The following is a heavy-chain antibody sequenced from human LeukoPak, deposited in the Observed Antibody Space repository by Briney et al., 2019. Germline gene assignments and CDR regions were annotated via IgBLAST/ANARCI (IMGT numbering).Heavy chain of an antibody. CDR2: IGYGGDT. CDR3: VSTQTFDH. CDR1: GFTISSDS. V-gene: IGHV3-64*01. Sequence: GGSLRLSCAASGFTISSDSTHWIRQAPGKGLEYVSAIGYGGDTYYANSVKGRFTISRDNTKNSLYLQMDSLRVEDTAVYYCVSTQTFDHWGQGTLVTVPS. J-gene: IGHJ4*02.